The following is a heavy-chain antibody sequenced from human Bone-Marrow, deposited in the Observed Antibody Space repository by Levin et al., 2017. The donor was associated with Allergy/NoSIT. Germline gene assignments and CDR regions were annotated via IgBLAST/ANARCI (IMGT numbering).Heavy chain of an antibody. V-gene: IGHV3-20*04. Sequence: PGGSLRLSCAASGFTFDDYGMSWVRQAPGKGLEWVSGINWNGGSTGYADSVKGRFTISRDNAKNSLYLQMNSLRAEDTALYYCARVFWARSGIGLKWFDPWGQGTLVTVSS. D-gene: IGHD3-9*01. CDR1: GFTFDDYG. CDR3: ARVFWARSGIGLKWFDP. CDR2: INWNGGST. J-gene: IGHJ5*02.